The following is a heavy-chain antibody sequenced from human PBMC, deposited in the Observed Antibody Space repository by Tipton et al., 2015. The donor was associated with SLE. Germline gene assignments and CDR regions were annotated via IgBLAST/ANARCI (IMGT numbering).Heavy chain of an antibody. CDR3: ARISYGSGSYPDY. Sequence: TLSLTCTVSGGSISSGSYYWSWIRQPAGKGLEWIGYIYTSGSTNYNPSLKSRVTISVDTSKNQFSLKLSSVTAADTAVYYCARISYGSGSYPDYWGQGTLVTVSS. V-gene: IGHV4-61*09. CDR1: GGSISSGSYY. J-gene: IGHJ4*02. CDR2: IYTSGST. D-gene: IGHD3-10*01.